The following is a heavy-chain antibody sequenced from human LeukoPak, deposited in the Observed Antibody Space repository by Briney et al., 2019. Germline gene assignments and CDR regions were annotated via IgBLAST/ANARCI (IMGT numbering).Heavy chain of an antibody. D-gene: IGHD6-19*01. Sequence: SETLSLTCIVSGGSISSYYWSWIRQPPGKGLEWIGYIYYSGSTNYNPSLKSRVTISVDTSKNQFSLKLSSVTAADTAVYYCARQSIAVAGGYYFDYWGQGTLVTVSS. CDR2: IYYSGST. CDR3: ARQSIAVAGGYYFDY. V-gene: IGHV4-59*08. CDR1: GGSISSYY. J-gene: IGHJ4*02.